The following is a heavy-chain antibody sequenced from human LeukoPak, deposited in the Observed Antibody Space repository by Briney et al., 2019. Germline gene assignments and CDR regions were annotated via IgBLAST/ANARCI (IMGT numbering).Heavy chain of an antibody. V-gene: IGHV3-33*01. Sequence: GGSLRLSCAASGFTFSSYGMHWVRQAPGKGLEWVAVIWYDGSNKYYADSVKGRFTISRGNSKNTLYLQMNSLRAEDTAVYYCASGSRTTVTTVTHFDYWGQGTLVTVSP. CDR3: ASGSRTTVTTVTHFDY. J-gene: IGHJ4*02. CDR2: IWYDGSNK. D-gene: IGHD4-17*01. CDR1: GFTFSSYG.